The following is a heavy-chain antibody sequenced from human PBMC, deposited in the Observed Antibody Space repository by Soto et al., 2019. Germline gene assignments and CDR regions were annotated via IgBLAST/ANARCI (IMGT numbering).Heavy chain of an antibody. CDR3: ARARDVVVPAATYYYYGMDV. V-gene: IGHV5-51*01. CDR2: IYPGDSDT. D-gene: IGHD2-2*01. CDR1: GYSFTSYW. J-gene: IGHJ6*02. Sequence: GESLKISCKGSGYSFTSYWIGWVRQMPGKGLGWMGIIYPGDSDTRYSPSFQGQVTISADKSISTAYLQWSSLKASDTAMYYCARARDVVVPAATYYYYGMDVWGQGTTVTVSS.